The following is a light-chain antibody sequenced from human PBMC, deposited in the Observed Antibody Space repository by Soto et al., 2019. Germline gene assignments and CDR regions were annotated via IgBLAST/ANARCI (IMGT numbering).Light chain of an antibody. CDR3: SSYTSSTTLYV. CDR2: DVS. V-gene: IGLV2-14*03. Sequence: SALTQPASVSGSPGQSITISCTGASSDVGNYNYVPWYQQHPGKAPKLIIYDVSNRPSGVSNRLSGSKSGNTASLTISGLQAEDEADYYCSSYTSSTTLYVFGTGTKVTVL. CDR1: SSDVGNYNY. J-gene: IGLJ1*01.